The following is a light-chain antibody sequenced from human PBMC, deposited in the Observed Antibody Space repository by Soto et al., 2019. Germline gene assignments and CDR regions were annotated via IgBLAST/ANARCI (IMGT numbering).Light chain of an antibody. J-gene: IGLJ3*02. V-gene: IGLV4-69*01. CDR3: QTWGTGIRV. Sequence: QLVLTQPPSASASLGASVKLTCTLSSGHSSYVIAWHQQQPEKGPRHLMNINNDGSHRKGDGIPDRFSGSSSGAERYLTISSLQSEDEADYYCQTWGTGIRVFGGGTKLTVL. CDR1: SGHSSYV. CDR2: INNDGSH.